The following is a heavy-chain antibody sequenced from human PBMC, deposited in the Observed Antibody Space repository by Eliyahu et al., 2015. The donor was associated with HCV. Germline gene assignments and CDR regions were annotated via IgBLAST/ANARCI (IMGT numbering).Heavy chain of an antibody. Sequence: QVQLVQSGAEVKKPGASVKVXCKASGYXFTGSSMXWVRQAPGQGLEWMGWINPNSGGTNYAQKFQGRVTMTRDTSISTAYMELSRLRSDXTAVYYCARGLAVTTPFDYWGQGTLVTVSS. CDR1: GYXFTGSS. V-gene: IGHV1-2*02. CDR3: ARGLAVTTPFDY. D-gene: IGHD4-17*01. CDR2: INPNSGGT. J-gene: IGHJ4*02.